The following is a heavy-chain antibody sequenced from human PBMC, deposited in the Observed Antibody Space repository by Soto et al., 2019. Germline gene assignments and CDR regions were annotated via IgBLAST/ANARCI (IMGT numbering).Heavy chain of an antibody. Sequence: SVKVSCKASGGTFSSYAISWVRQAAGQGLEWMGGIIPIFGTANYAQKFQGRVTITADESTSTAYTELSSMRSEDTAAYYCARDVEGLVVPAAVYNWFDPWGQGTLV. CDR3: ARDVEGLVVPAAVYNWFDP. D-gene: IGHD2-2*01. CDR2: IIPIFGTA. J-gene: IGHJ5*02. CDR1: GGTFSSYA. V-gene: IGHV1-69*13.